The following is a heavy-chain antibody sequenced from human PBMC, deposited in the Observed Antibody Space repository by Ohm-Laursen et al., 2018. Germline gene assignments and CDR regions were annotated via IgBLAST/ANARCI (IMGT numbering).Heavy chain of an antibody. D-gene: IGHD3-16*01. J-gene: IGHJ5*02. Sequence: SLRLSCSASGFTFSSYSMNWVRQAPGKGLEWVSSISSSSSYIYYADSVKGRFTISRDNAKNSLYLQMNSLRAEDTAVYYCAREFGGGAHNWFDPWGQGTLVTVSS. CDR2: ISSSSSYI. V-gene: IGHV3-21*04. CDR1: GFTFSSYS. CDR3: AREFGGGAHNWFDP.